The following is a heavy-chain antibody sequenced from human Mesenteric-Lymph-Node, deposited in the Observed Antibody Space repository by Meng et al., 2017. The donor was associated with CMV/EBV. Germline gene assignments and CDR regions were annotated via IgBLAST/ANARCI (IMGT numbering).Heavy chain of an antibody. CDR3: ARDLYSSSLDY. CDR1: GFTFSSYW. Sequence: GESLKISCAASGFTFSSYWMHWVRQAPGKGLEWVAVISYDGSNKYYADSVKGRFTISRDNSKNTLYLQMNSLRAEDTAVYYCARDLYSSSLDYWGQGTLVTVSS. J-gene: IGHJ4*02. V-gene: IGHV3-30*03. CDR2: ISYDGSNK. D-gene: IGHD6-6*01.